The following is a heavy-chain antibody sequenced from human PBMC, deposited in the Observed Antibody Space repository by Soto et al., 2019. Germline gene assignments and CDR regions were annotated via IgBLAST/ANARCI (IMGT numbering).Heavy chain of an antibody. Sequence: QVQLVESGGGLVKPGGSLRLSCAASGFTFSDYYMSWIRQAPGKGLEWVSYISSSSSYTNYADSVKGRFTISRDNAKNSLYLQMNSLRADDTAVYYCARAYYYEPYYYGMDVWGQGTTVTVSS. CDR3: ARAYYYEPYYYGMDV. CDR2: ISSSSSYT. V-gene: IGHV3-11*05. CDR1: GFTFSDYY. J-gene: IGHJ6*02. D-gene: IGHD3-22*01.